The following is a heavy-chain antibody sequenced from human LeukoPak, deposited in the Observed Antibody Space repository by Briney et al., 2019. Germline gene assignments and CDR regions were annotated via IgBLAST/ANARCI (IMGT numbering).Heavy chain of an antibody. V-gene: IGHV1-18*01. J-gene: IGHJ5*02. D-gene: IGHD2-15*01. Sequence: GASVKVSCKASGYTFTSYDINWVRQATGQGLEWMGRISVYSGSTNYAQKLQGRITMTTDTSTDTAYMELRSLTSDDTAVYYCARDPGRRDPVGWFDPWGQGILVTVSS. CDR3: ARDPGRRDPVGWFDP. CDR1: GYTFTSYD. CDR2: ISVYSGST.